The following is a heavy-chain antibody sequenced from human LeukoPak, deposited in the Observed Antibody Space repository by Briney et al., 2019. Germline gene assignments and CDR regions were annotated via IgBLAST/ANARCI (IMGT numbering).Heavy chain of an antibody. J-gene: IGHJ5*02. D-gene: IGHD3-3*01. CDR2: ISSDSENI. CDR1: GFTFNTYS. Sequence: RAGGSLRLSCVASGFTFNTYSLHWVRQAPGRRLEWVALISSDSENIFYAASVRGRFTISRDNSKNTLFLQMNNLRPDDTALYYCARGVTNDYWSGYGWLDPWGQGALVTVSS. CDR3: ARGVTNDYWSGYGWLDP. V-gene: IGHV3-30*04.